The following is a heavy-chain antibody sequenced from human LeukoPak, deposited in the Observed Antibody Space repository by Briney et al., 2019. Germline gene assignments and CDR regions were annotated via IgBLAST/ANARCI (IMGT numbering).Heavy chain of an antibody. Sequence: SETLSLTCTVSGGSISSSSYYWGWIRQPPGKGLEWIGSIYYSGSTYYNPSLKSLATISVDTSKNQFSLKLSSVTAADTTVYYCARGYCSGGSCYPDYWGQGTLVTVSS. CDR1: GGSISSSSYY. CDR3: ARGYCSGGSCYPDY. V-gene: IGHV4-39*01. J-gene: IGHJ4*02. D-gene: IGHD2-15*01. CDR2: IYYSGST.